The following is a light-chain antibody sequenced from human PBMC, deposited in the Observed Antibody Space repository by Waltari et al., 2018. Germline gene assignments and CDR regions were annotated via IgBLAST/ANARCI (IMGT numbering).Light chain of an antibody. CDR3: QQRSNWPLT. Sequence: EIVLTQSPATLSLSPGERATLSCRASQSVSSYLAWYQQKHGQAPSLLIYDASNRATGTPARFIGSGSGTDFTLTISSLGPEDFAVYYCQQRSNWPLTFGGGTKVEIK. V-gene: IGKV3-11*01. J-gene: IGKJ4*01. CDR2: DAS. CDR1: QSVSSY.